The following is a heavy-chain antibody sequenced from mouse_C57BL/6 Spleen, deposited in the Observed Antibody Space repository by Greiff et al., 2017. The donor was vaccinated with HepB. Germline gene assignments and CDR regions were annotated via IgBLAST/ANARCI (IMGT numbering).Heavy chain of an antibody. CDR1: GFTFSSYA. Sequence: EVKLVESGGGLVKPGGSLKLSCAASGFTFSSYAMSWVRQTPEKRLEWVATISDGGSYTYYPDNVKGRFTISRDNAKNNLYLQMSHLKSEDTAMYYCAREGLQRYYIDYWGQGTTLTVAS. V-gene: IGHV5-4*03. CDR2: ISDGGSYT. D-gene: IGHD1-1*01. J-gene: IGHJ2*01. CDR3: AREGLQRYYIDY.